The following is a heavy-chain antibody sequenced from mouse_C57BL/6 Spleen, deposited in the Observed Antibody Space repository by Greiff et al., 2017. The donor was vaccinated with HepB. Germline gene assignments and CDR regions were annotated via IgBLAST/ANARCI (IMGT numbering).Heavy chain of an antibody. Sequence: VQLQQSGAELVRPGASVKLSCTASGFNIKDDYMHWVKQRPEQGLEWIGWIDPENGDTEYASKFQDKATITADTSSNTAYLQLSSLTSEDTAVYYCTTGDYGSSYFDYWGQGTTLTVSS. J-gene: IGHJ2*01. V-gene: IGHV14-4*01. CDR1: GFNIKDDY. D-gene: IGHD1-1*01. CDR2: IDPENGDT. CDR3: TTGDYGSSYFDY.